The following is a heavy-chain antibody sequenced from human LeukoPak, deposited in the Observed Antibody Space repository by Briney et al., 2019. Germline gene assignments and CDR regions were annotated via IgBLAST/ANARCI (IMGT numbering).Heavy chain of an antibody. CDR2: IIPIFGTA. CDR3: ARSDVSAIQGYCSSTSCHRRWFDP. J-gene: IGHJ5*02. D-gene: IGHD2-2*02. Sequence: GASVKVSCKASGGTFSSYAIRWVRQAPGQGLEWMGGIIPIFGTANYAQKFQGRVTITADESTSTAYMELSSLRSEDTAVYYCARSDVSAIQGYCSSTSCHRRWFDPWGQGTLVTVSS. V-gene: IGHV1-69*13. CDR1: GGTFSSYA.